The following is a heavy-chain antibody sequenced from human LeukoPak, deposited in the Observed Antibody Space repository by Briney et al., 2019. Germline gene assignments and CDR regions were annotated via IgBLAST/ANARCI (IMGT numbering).Heavy chain of an antibody. J-gene: IGHJ6*03. CDR3: ARGDYYYYYYMDV. CDR2: IYSSGST. Sequence: PSETLSLTCTVSGGSISSYYWSWIRQPPGKELEWIGYIYSSGSTNYNPSLKSRVTISVDSSKNQFSLKLSSVTAADTAVYYCARGDYYYYYYMDVWGKGTTVTVSS. V-gene: IGHV4-59*01. CDR1: GGSISSYY.